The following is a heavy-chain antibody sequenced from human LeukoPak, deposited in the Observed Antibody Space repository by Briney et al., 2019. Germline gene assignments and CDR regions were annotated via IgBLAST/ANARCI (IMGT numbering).Heavy chain of an antibody. CDR2: IDLAGEYT. CDR3: ASGNSHAFDI. Sequence: GGSLRLSCAASGFTFSSYDMNWVRQAPGKGLVWVSRIDLAGEYTTYADSVKGRFTISRDNARNTLYLQMNSLRAEDTAVYYCASGNSHAFDIWGQGTMVTVSS. CDR1: GFTFSSYD. J-gene: IGHJ3*02. V-gene: IGHV3-74*01.